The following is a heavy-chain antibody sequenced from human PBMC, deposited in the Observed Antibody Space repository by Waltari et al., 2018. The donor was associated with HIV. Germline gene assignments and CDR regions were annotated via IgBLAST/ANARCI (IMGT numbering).Heavy chain of an antibody. J-gene: IGHJ4*02. CDR2: IRYYGSNE. V-gene: IGHV3-30*02. D-gene: IGHD3-22*01. CDR3: AKPRHYYDSSGLDY. CDR1: GFTFSSYG. Sequence: QVQLVESGGGVVQPGGSLRLSCAASGFTFSSYGMHWVRQAPGRGLEWVAFIRYYGSNEYYADSVKGRFTISRDNSKNTLYLQMNSLRAEDTAVYYCAKPRHYYDSSGLDYWGQGTLVTVSS.